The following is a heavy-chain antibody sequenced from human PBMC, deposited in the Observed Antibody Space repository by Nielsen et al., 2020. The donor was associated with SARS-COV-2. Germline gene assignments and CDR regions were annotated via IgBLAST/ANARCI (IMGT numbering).Heavy chain of an antibody. D-gene: IGHD1/OR15-1a*01. V-gene: IGHV1-58*01. CDR1: GFTFTSSA. Sequence: SVKVSCKASGFTFTSSAVQWVRQARGQRLEWIGWIVVGSGYTNYAQKFQERVTITRDMSTSTAYMEVSSLRSEDTAVYFCAADLQTTMAHWYFDLWGRGTLVTVSS. CDR3: AADLQTTMAHWYFDL. J-gene: IGHJ2*01. CDR2: IVVGSGYT.